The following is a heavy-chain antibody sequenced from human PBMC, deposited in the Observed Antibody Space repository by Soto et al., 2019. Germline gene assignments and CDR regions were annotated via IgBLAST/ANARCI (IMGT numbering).Heavy chain of an antibody. D-gene: IGHD4-17*01. J-gene: IGHJ6*02. CDR3: ASTMATAHYYYYGMDV. V-gene: IGHV5-10-1*01. CDR2: IDPSDSYT. Sequence: GESLKISCKGSGYSFTSYWISWVRQMPGKGLEWMGRIDPSDSYTNYSPSFRGHVTISADKSISTAYLQWSSLKASDTAMYYCASTMATAHYYYYGMDVWGQGTTVTVSS. CDR1: GYSFTSYW.